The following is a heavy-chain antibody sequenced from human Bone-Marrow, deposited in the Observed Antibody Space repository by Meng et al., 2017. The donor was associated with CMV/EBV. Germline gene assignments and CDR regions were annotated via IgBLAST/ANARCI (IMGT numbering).Heavy chain of an antibody. Sequence: GGSLRLSCAASGYTFSTYWMGWVRQAPGKGLEWVANIKRDGSEKQYVDSVKGRLTISRDNAENSLYLQMNSLRVEDTAVYYCARHGGWLDFWGQGTLVTVSS. CDR1: GYTFSTYW. V-gene: IGHV3-7*01. CDR3: ARHGGWLDF. CDR2: IKRDGSEK. D-gene: IGHD5-24*01. J-gene: IGHJ4*02.